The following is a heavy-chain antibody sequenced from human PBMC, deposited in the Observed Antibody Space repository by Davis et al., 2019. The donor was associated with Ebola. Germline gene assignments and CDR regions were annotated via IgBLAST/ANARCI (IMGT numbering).Heavy chain of an antibody. CDR3: ARVNYDSWSGYYSGTWFDP. CDR1: GGSISSSNW. D-gene: IGHD3-3*01. J-gene: IGHJ5*02. Sequence: SETLSLTCAVSGGSISSSNWWSWVRQPPGKGLEWIGEIYHSGSTNYNPSLKSRVTISVDTSKNQFSLKLSSVTAADTAVYYCARVNYDSWSGYYSGTWFDPWGQGTLVTVSS. CDR2: IYHSGST. V-gene: IGHV4-4*02.